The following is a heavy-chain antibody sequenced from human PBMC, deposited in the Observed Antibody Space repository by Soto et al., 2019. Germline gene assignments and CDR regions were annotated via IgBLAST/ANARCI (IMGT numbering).Heavy chain of an antibody. CDR3: AKDTLSGSSYGILDS. CDR1: GFTFSSYA. D-gene: IGHD5-18*01. CDR2: ISDSGGTT. Sequence: GGSLRLSCAASGFTFSSYAMSWVRQAPGKGLEWVSAISDSGGTTYYAGSVRGRFTISRDNSKNTLFVQMNNLRAEDTAVYYCAKDTLSGSSYGILDSWGRGTLVTVSS. J-gene: IGHJ4*02. V-gene: IGHV3-23*01.